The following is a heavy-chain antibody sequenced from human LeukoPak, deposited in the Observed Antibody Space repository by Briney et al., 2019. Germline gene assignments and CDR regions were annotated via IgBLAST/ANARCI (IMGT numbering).Heavy chain of an antibody. D-gene: IGHD6-19*01. J-gene: IGHJ4*02. CDR2: ISVYNGNT. CDR1: GYTFSSYG. Sequence: ASVKVSCKASGYTFSSYGISWVRQAPGQGLEWMGWISVYNGNTNYVQKLQGRVTMTTDTSTSTAYMEMRSLRSDDTAVYYCARDRDSSGWHVADYWGQGTLVTVSS. CDR3: ARDRDSSGWHVADY. V-gene: IGHV1-18*01.